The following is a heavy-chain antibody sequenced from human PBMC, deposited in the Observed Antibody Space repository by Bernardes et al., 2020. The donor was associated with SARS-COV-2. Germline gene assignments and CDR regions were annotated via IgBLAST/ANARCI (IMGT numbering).Heavy chain of an antibody. J-gene: IGHJ5*02. CDR3: ARWTSTGSWFDP. CDR2: VFYSGST. V-gene: IGHV4-59*01. D-gene: IGHD5-12*01. Sequence: SETLSLTCTVSGGSISDNCWGWIRQSAGKELEWIGNVFYSGSTDYNPSLNSRATISVDTSKNQVSLKLRSVTAADSAVYYCARWTSTGSWFDPWGQGTQVTVSS. CDR1: GGSISDNC.